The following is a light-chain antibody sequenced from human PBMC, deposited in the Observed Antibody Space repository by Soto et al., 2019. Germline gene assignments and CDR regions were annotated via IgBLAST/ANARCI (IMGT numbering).Light chain of an antibody. Sequence: QSALTQPASVSGSPGQAITISCTGTSSDVGGYTYVSWYQQHPGKAPKFIIYDVSNRPSGVSNRFSGSNSGNTASLTISGLQAEDEADYYCSSYTTSNTRQIVFGTGTKVTVL. V-gene: IGLV2-14*01. CDR1: SSDVGGYTY. CDR3: SSYTTSNTRQIV. CDR2: DVS. J-gene: IGLJ1*01.